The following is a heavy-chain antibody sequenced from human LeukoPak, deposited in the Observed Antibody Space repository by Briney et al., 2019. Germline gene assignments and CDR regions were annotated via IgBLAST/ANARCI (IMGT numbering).Heavy chain of an antibody. D-gene: IGHD5-12*01. CDR3: ARGATAQYFDP. CDR2: INPRSGGT. CDR1: GYTFTDYY. J-gene: IGHJ5*02. V-gene: IGHV1-2*02. Sequence: ASVTVSCTASGYTFTDYYIHWVRQAPGQGLGWMGWINPRSGGTNSAQRFQGRVTMTRDTSIDTAYMELSRLTSDDTAVYYCARGATAQYFDPWGQGTLVTVSS.